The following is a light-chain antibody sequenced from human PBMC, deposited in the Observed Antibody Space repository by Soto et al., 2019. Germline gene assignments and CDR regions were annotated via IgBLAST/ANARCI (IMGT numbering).Light chain of an antibody. CDR3: QQRDNWPPIT. CDR1: QSVSTY. V-gene: IGKV3-11*01. CDR2: DAS. J-gene: IGKJ5*01. Sequence: EIVLTQSPATLSLSPGEKASLSCRASQSVSTYLAWYQQKPGQAPRLLIYDASNRATGIPARFSGSGSGTDFTLTISSLEPEDFAVYYCQQRDNWPPITVGQGTRLEIK.